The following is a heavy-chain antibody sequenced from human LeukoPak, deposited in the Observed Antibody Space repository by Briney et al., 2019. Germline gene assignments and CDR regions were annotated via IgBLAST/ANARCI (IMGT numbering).Heavy chain of an antibody. J-gene: IGHJ4*02. CDR1: GFTFGTSA. V-gene: IGHV3-23*01. Sequence: GGSLRLSCAASGFTFGTSAVTWVRQAPGKGLEWVSSISGSGNVIYDSDSVKGRFSISRDNPKGTLYLQMNSLRAEDTATYFCAKARYNNGWDYFDYWGLGTLVTVSS. CDR3: AKARYNNGWDYFDY. CDR2: ISGSGNVI. D-gene: IGHD6-19*01.